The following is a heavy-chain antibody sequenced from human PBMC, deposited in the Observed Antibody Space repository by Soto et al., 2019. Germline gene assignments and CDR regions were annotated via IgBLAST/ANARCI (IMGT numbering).Heavy chain of an antibody. D-gene: IGHD3-16*01. J-gene: IGHJ4*02. CDR1: GGSISSSSYY. V-gene: IGHV4-39*01. CDR2: IYYSGST. Sequence: QLQLQESGPGLVKPSETLSLTCTVSGGSISSSSYYWGWIRQPPGKGLEWIGSIYYSGSTDYNPSLKSRLTISVDTSKNQFSLKLSSVTAADTAVYYCATLGVVSSNYFDYWGQGTLVTVSS. CDR3: ATLGVVSSNYFDY.